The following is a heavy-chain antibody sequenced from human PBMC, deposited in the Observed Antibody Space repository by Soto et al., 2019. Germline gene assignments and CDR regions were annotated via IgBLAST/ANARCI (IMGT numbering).Heavy chain of an antibody. CDR3: ARRGYSGYDPPPFDY. D-gene: IGHD5-12*01. V-gene: IGHV4-39*01. CDR2: IYYSGST. CDR1: GGSISSSSYY. J-gene: IGHJ4*02. Sequence: SETLSLTCTVSGGSISSSSYYWGWIRQPPGKGLEWIGSIYYSGSTYYNPSLKSRVTISVDTSKNQFSLKLSSVTAADTAVYYCARRGYSGYDPPPFDYWCQGTLVTVSS.